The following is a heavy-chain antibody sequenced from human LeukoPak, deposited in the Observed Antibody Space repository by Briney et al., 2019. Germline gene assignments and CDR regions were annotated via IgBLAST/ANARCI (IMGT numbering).Heavy chain of an antibody. V-gene: IGHV3-15*01. J-gene: IGHJ5*02. CDR3: TTELYCGGDCYPGA. CDR1: GFTFSNAW. D-gene: IGHD2-21*02. CDR2: IQSKTDSGTT. Sequence: PGGSVRLSCAASGFTFSNAWMSWVRQAPGKGLEWVGRIQSKTDSGTTDYAAPVKGRFTISRDDSKNTLYLQMNSLKTDDTAVYYCTTELYCGGDCYPGAWGQGTLVTVSS.